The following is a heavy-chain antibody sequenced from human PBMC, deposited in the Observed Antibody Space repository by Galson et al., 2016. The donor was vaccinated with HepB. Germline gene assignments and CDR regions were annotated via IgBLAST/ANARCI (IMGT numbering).Heavy chain of an antibody. J-gene: IGHJ4*02. CDR1: GYTFASYG. D-gene: IGHD3-3*01. Sequence: SVKVSCKASGYTFASYGISWVRQAPGQGLEWMGWSSAYNSDTNYAPKLQGRVTMTTDTSTSTAYMELRSLRSDDTAVYYCARVFLPYFDFWMDWGQGTLVTVSS. CDR2: SSAYNSDT. V-gene: IGHV1-18*01. CDR3: ARVFLPYFDFWMD.